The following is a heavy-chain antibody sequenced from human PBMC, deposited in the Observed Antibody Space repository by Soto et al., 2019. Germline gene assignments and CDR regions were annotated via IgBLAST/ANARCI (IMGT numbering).Heavy chain of an antibody. Sequence: QVQLVQSGAEVKKPGASVKVSCKASGYTFTGYYMHWVRQAPGQGLEWMGWINPNSGGTNYAQKFQGRVTMTMATSISTAYMELSRLRSDDTAVYYCATLPPVAAAANKYYFDYWGQGTLVTVSS. CDR3: ATLPPVAAAANKYYFDY. D-gene: IGHD6-13*01. J-gene: IGHJ4*02. V-gene: IGHV1-2*02. CDR2: INPNSGGT. CDR1: GYTFTGYY.